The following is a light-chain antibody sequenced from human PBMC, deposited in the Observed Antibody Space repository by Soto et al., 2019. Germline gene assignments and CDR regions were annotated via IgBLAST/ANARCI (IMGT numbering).Light chain of an antibody. V-gene: IGKV3-20*01. Sequence: EGVLTQSPGTLSLSPGESATLSCRASQSVRGNYFAWYQQRPGQAPRLLVYGPSVRAAGIPDRFRGSGSRTDFNLTINRVEPEDFAVYYCHQFGMSPFTFGPWTTLDIK. CDR3: HQFGMSPFT. CDR1: QSVRGNY. J-gene: IGKJ3*01. CDR2: GPS.